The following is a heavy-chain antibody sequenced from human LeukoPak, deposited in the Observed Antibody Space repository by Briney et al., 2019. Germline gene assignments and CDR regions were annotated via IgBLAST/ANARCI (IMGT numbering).Heavy chain of an antibody. Sequence: GASVKVSCKASGGTFSSYAISGVRQAPGQGLEWMGGIIPIFGTVNYAQKFQGRVTITADESTSTAYMELSRLRSEDTAVYYCARARQDIVVVPAANYYYYGMDVWGKGTTVTVSS. D-gene: IGHD2-2*01. CDR1: GGTFSSYA. V-gene: IGHV1-69*13. J-gene: IGHJ6*04. CDR2: IIPIFGTV. CDR3: ARARQDIVVVPAANYYYYGMDV.